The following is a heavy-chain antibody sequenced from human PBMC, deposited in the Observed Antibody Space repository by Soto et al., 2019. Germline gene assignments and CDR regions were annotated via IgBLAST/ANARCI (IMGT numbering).Heavy chain of an antibody. CDR1: SGTISSSSYY. J-gene: IGHJ5*02. Sequence: PSECLSLGCTVSSGTISSSSYYWSWIRQPPGKGLDWIGSIYYSGSTYYNPSLKSRVTISVDTSKNQFSLKLSSVTAADTAVYYCARSPVTPIVVVPAAISWFDPWGQGTLVTVSS. V-gene: IGHV4-39*01. CDR2: IYYSGST. D-gene: IGHD2-2*01. CDR3: ARSPVTPIVVVPAAISWFDP.